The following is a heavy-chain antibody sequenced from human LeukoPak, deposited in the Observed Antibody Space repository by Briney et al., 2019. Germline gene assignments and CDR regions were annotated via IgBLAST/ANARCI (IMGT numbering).Heavy chain of an antibody. CDR1: GGSISSGGYY. D-gene: IGHD3-3*01. J-gene: IGHJ4*02. V-gene: IGHV4-31*03. Sequence: SETLSLTCTVSGGSISSGGYYWSWIRQHPGKGLEWIGYIYYSGSTYYNPSLKSRVTISVDTSKNQFSLKLSSVTAADTAVYYCARPKDFWSGYYDYWGQGTLVTVSS. CDR3: ARPKDFWSGYYDY. CDR2: IYYSGST.